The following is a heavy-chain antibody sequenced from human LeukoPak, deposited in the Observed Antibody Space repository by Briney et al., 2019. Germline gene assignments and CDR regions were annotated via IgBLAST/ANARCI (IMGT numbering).Heavy chain of an antibody. CDR3: ARGDFWSGYRLRYYYYYMDV. V-gene: IGHV1-69*05. Sequence: SVKVSCKASGGTCSSYAISWVRQAPGQGLEWMGGILPIFGTANYAQKFQGRVTITTDESTSTAHMELSSLRSEDTAVYYCARGDFWSGYRLRYYYYYMDVWGKGTTVTVSS. CDR2: ILPIFGTA. D-gene: IGHD3-3*01. J-gene: IGHJ6*03. CDR1: GGTCSSYA.